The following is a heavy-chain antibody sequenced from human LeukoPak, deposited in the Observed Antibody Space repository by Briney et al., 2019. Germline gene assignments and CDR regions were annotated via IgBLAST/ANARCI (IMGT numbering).Heavy chain of an antibody. CDR3: AREVESWFGDLLSYFDA. CDR1: GFSIGTGYS. J-gene: IGHJ4*02. Sequence: SSETLSLTCSVSGFSIGTGYSWGWIRQPPGKGLEWIGTIYHHGNTYFNPSLMSRVIISLDTSKNRFSLRLTSVTAADTAVYYCAREVESWFGDLLSYFDAWGQGIQVTVSS. V-gene: IGHV4-38-2*02. CDR2: IYHHGNT. D-gene: IGHD3-10*01.